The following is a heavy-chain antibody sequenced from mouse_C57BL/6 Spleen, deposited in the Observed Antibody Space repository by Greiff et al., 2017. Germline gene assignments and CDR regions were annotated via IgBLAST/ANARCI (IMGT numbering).Heavy chain of an antibody. CDR1: GYTFTSYG. V-gene: IGHV1-81*01. D-gene: IGHD1-1*01. J-gene: IGHJ4*01. CDR2: IYPRSGNT. Sequence: VQLQQSGAELARPGASVKLSCKASGYTFTSYGISWVKQRTGQGLEWIGEIYPRSGNTYYNEKFKGKATLTADKSSSTAYMELRSLTSEDSAVYFCARRAIYSSLAMDYWGKGTSVTVSS. CDR3: ARRAIYSSLAMDY.